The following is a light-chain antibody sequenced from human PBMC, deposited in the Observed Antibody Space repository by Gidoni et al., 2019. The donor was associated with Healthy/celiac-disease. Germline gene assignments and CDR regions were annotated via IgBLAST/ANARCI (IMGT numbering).Light chain of an antibody. V-gene: IGKV4-1*01. CDR2: WAS. Sequence: DIVMTQSPDSLAVSLGERATINCKSSQSVLYSSNNKNYLAWYQQKTGQPPKLLIYWASTRESGVPDRFSGSVSGTDFTLTIRSLQAEDVAVYYCQQYYRGWTFGQGTKVEIK. CDR1: QSVLYSSNNKNY. CDR3: QQYYRGWT. J-gene: IGKJ1*01.